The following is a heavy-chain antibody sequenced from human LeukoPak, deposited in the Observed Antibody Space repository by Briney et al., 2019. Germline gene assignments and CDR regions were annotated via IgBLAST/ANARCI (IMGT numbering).Heavy chain of an antibody. CDR2: IYYSGST. D-gene: IGHD3-22*01. V-gene: IGHV4-30-4*07. CDR3: ARFFDSSGYPTMNWCFDL. J-gene: IGHJ2*01. Sequence: SQTLSLTCAVSGVSISSGGYSWSWIRQPPGKGLEWIGYIYYSGSTYYNPSLKSRVTISVDTSKNQLSLKLSSVTAADTAVYYCARFFDSSGYPTMNWCFDLWGRGTLVTVSS. CDR1: GVSISSGGYS.